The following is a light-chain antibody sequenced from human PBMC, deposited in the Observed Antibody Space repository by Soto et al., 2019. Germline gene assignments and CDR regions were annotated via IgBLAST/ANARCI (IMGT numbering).Light chain of an antibody. CDR3: QQRRNWPLT. Sequence: EIVLTQSPDTLSLSPGERATLSCRASQSVGNSFAWYQQKPGQAPRLLIYDASKRATGIPARFSGSGSGTDFTLTISRLEPEDFASYSCQQRRNWPLTFGGGINVEIK. V-gene: IGKV3-11*01. CDR1: QSVGNS. J-gene: IGKJ4*01. CDR2: DAS.